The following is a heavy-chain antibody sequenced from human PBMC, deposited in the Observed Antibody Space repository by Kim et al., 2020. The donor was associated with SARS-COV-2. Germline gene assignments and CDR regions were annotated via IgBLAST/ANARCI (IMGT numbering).Heavy chain of an antibody. V-gene: IGHV3-23*01. Sequence: YYADSVKGRFTISRDNSKNTLYLQMNSLRAEDTAVYYCAKSSEVGYYFDYWGQGTLVTVSS. D-gene: IGHD3-22*01. CDR3: AKSSEVGYYFDY. J-gene: IGHJ4*02.